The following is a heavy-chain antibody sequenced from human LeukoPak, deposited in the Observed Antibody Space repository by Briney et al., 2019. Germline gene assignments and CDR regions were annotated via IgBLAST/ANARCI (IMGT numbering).Heavy chain of an antibody. CDR3: ARGPVTYYYDSSGYYCDY. Sequence: SVKVSCKASGGTFSSYAISWVRQAPGQGLEWMGGIIPIFGTANYAQKFQGRVTITTDESTSTAYMELSSLRSEDTAVYYCARGPVTYYYDSSGYYCDYWGQGTLVAVSS. V-gene: IGHV1-69*05. J-gene: IGHJ4*02. CDR1: GGTFSSYA. D-gene: IGHD3-22*01. CDR2: IIPIFGTA.